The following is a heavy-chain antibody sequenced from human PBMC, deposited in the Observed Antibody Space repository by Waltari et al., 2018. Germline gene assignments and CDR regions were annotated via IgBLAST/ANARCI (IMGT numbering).Heavy chain of an antibody. J-gene: IGHJ6*03. D-gene: IGHD5-18*01. CDR2: IRYDGSNK. CDR1: GFTFSSYG. CDR3: AKEDSYGYYYYMDV. V-gene: IGHV3-30*02. Sequence: QVQLVESGGGVVQPGGSLRLSWAASGFTFSSYGMPWVRQAPGKGLEWVAFIRYDGSNKYYADSVKGRFTSSRDNSKNTLYLQMNSLRAEDTAVYYCAKEDSYGYYYYMDVWGKGTTVTISS.